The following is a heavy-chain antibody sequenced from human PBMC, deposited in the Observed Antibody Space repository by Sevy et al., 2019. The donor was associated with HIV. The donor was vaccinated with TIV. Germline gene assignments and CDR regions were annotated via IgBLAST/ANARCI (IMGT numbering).Heavy chain of an antibody. J-gene: IGHJ4*02. CDR2: ISASGDTT. D-gene: IGHD3-22*01. CDR1: GFTFSTYA. Sequence: GGSLRLSCAASGFTFSTYAMSWVRQAPGKGLEWVSAISASGDTTYYADSVKGRFTISRDKSESPLYLQMNSLRAEDTAIYYCTNHYDTGGRLDYFDYWGQGTLVTVSS. CDR3: TNHYDTGGRLDYFDY. V-gene: IGHV3-23*01.